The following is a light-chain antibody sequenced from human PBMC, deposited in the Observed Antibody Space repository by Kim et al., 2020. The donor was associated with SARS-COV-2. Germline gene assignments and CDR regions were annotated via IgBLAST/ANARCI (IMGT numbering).Light chain of an antibody. J-gene: IGKJ2*01. Sequence: SASTGDRVSITCRASQDIGRYLAWYQQKPGKAPNLLIYAAATLQTGVPSRISGSGSGTYFTLTINRLQCEDFASYYCQQYYDYPFTFGQGTKLEI. CDR3: QQYYDYPFT. CDR2: AAA. CDR1: QDIGRY. V-gene: IGKV1-8*01.